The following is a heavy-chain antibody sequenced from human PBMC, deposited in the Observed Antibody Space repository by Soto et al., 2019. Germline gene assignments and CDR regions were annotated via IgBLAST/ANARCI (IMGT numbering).Heavy chain of an antibody. CDR1: GFSFSNYA. J-gene: IGHJ4*02. CDR3: AKDRASGWYSAFDY. V-gene: IGHV3-23*01. Sequence: EVQLLESGGGLVQPGGSLGLSCTTSGFSFSNYAMSWVRQAPGKGLEWVSAITSRADSTYSADSVKGRFTISRDNSQSTLYLQMTGLRAEDTAVYFCAKDRASGWYSAFDYWGQGALVTVSS. D-gene: IGHD6-19*01. CDR2: ITSRADST.